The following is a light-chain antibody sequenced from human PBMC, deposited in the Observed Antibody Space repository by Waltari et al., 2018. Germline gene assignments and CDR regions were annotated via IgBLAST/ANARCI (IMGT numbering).Light chain of an antibody. J-gene: IGLJ2*01. CDR2: QDS. Sequence: SYELPQPPSVSVSPGPTASITRPGDKFGDTSACGYQQQPGQSPVLVIYQDSKRPSGIPERFSGSNSGNTATLTISGTQAMDEADYYCQAWDSSTEVVFGGGTKLTVL. CDR1: KFGDTS. V-gene: IGLV3-1*01. CDR3: QAWDSSTEVV.